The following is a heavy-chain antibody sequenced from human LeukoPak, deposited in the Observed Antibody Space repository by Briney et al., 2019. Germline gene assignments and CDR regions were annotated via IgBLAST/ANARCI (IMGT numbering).Heavy chain of an antibody. CDR1: GFTFSSYA. D-gene: IGHD6-13*01. J-gene: IGHJ4*02. CDR3: AKAHSGSWAYYFDS. Sequence: GGSLRLSCAASGFTFSSYAMSWVRQTPGKGLDYFSAISTSGGATYYADSVKGRFTISRDNSKNTLYLQMNSLRAEDTAVYYCAKAHSGSWAYYFDSWGQGTLVTVSS. V-gene: IGHV3-23*01. CDR2: ISTSGGAT.